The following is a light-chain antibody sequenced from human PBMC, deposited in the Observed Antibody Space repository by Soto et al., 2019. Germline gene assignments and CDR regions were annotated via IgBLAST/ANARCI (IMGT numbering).Light chain of an antibody. Sequence: EIVLTQSPATLSLSPGERATLSCRASQSVSSYLAWYQQKPGQAPRLLIYDAYNRATGIPARFSGSGSGTDVTLTISSLEPEDFAVYYCQQRSNWITFGQGTRLEIK. V-gene: IGKV3-11*01. CDR1: QSVSSY. CDR3: QQRSNWIT. J-gene: IGKJ5*01. CDR2: DAY.